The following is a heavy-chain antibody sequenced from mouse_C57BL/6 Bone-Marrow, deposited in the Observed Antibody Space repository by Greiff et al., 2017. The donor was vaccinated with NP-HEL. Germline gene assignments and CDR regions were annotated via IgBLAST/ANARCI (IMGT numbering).Heavy chain of an antibody. D-gene: IGHD1-1*01. CDR1: GFNIKNTY. V-gene: IGHV14-3*01. CDR3: ASYYGSFYWYFDV. Sequence: EVQGVESVAELVRPGASVKLSCTASGFNIKNTYMHWVKQRPEQGLEWIGRIDPANGNTKYAPKFQGKATITADTSSNPAYLQLSSLTSEDTAIYYCASYYGSFYWYFDVWGTGTTVTVSS. J-gene: IGHJ1*03. CDR2: IDPANGNT.